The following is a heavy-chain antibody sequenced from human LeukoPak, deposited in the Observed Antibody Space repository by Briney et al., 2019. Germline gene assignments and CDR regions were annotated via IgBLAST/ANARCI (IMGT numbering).Heavy chain of an antibody. D-gene: IGHD3-10*01. CDR1: GFTFSSYS. Sequence: GGSLRLSCAASGFTFSSYSMNWVRQAPGKGLEWVSSISSGSSYIYYADSVKGRFTISRDNAKNSLYLQMNSLRAEDTAVYYCARDVLLWFGESHLGYFDYWGQGTLVTVSS. V-gene: IGHV3-21*01. CDR2: ISSGSSYI. J-gene: IGHJ4*02. CDR3: ARDVLLWFGESHLGYFDY.